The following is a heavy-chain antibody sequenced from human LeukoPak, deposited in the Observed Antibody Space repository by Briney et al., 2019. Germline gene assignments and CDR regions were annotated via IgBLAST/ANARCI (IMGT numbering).Heavy chain of an antibody. CDR2: INSVGTST. CDR1: GFTFSSHW. V-gene: IGHV3-74*01. CDR3: ARHSAGYTTFFDY. J-gene: IGHJ4*02. Sequence: GGSLRLSCAASGFTFSSHWMHWVRQGPGKGLLWVSRINSVGTSTSYADSVKGRFTISRDNAKTSLYLQMNSLRAEDTAVYYCARHSAGYTTFFDYWGQGTLVTVSS. D-gene: IGHD5-24*01.